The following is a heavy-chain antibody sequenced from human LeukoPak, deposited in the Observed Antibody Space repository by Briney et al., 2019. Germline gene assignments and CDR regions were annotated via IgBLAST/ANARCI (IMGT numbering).Heavy chain of an antibody. CDR3: ASDSPRGELWHYYFDY. CDR1: GFTFSSYA. J-gene: IGHJ4*02. Sequence: PGRSLRLSCAASGFTFSSYAMHWVRQAPGKGLEWVAVISYDGSNKYYADSVKGRFTISRDNSKNTLYLQMNSLRAEDTAVYYCASDSPRGELWHYYFDYWGQGTLVTVSS. D-gene: IGHD3-16*01. V-gene: IGHV3-30*04. CDR2: ISYDGSNK.